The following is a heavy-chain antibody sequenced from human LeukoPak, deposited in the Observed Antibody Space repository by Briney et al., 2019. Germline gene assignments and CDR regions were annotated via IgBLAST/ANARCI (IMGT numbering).Heavy chain of an antibody. J-gene: IGHJ5*02. CDR1: GYTFTSYD. CDR2: MNPNSGNT. CDR3: ARAFTNFDWFDP. V-gene: IGHV1-8*01. D-gene: IGHD5-24*01. Sequence: ASVKVSCKASGYTFTSYDINWVRQATGQGLEWMGWMNPNSGNTGYAQKFQGRVTTTRNTSISTAYMELSSLRSEDTAVYYCARAFTNFDWFDPWGQGTLVTVSS.